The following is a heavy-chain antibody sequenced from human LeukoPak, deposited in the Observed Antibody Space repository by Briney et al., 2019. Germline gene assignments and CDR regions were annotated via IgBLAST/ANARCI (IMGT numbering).Heavy chain of an antibody. CDR1: GGSISSYY. D-gene: IGHD6-19*01. Sequence: SETLSLTCTVSGGSISSYYWSWIRQPPGKGLEWIGYIYYSGSTNYNPSLKSRVTISVDTSKNQFSLKLSSVTAADTAVYYCARVAIAVALNYFDYWGQGTLVTVSS. CDR2: IYYSGST. V-gene: IGHV4-59*12. CDR3: ARVAIAVALNYFDY. J-gene: IGHJ4*02.